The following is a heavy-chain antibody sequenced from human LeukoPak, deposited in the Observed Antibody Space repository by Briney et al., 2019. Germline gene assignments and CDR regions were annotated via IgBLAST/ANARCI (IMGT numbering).Heavy chain of an antibody. CDR1: GFTFDDYA. D-gene: IGHD6-13*01. J-gene: IGHJ4*02. V-gene: IGHV3-9*03. CDR2: ISWNSGSI. CDR3: AKGDSSSWYRSFDY. Sequence: GGSLRLSCAASGFTFDDYAMHWVRQAPGKGLEWVSGISWNSGSIGYADSVKGRFTISRDNAKNSLYLQMNSLRAEDMALYYCAKGDSSSWYRSFDYWGQGALVTVSS.